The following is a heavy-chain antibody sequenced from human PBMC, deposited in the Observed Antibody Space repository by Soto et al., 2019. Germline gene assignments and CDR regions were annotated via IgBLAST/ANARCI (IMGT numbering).Heavy chain of an antibody. CDR3: VRNSGYDFWSGFLY. V-gene: IGHV3-23*01. CDR2: VSGSGVTT. J-gene: IGHJ4*02. D-gene: IGHD3-3*01. CDR1: GFTFDTFT. Sequence: PGGSLRLSCAASGFTFDTFTMTWVRQAPGKGLEWVSSVSGSGVTTKYSDPVKGRFTISRDNSKNPLYLQLNTLTAEDTAVYYCVRNSGYDFWSGFLYWGQGALVTVSS.